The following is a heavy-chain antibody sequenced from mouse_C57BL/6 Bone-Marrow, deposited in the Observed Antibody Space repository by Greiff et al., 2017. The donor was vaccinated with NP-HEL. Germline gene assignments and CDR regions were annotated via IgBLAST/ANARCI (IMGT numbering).Heavy chain of an antibody. V-gene: IGHV1-9*01. Sequence: QVQLQQSGAELMKPGASVKLSCKATGYTFTGYWIEWVKQRPGHGLEWIGEILPGSGSTNYYEKFKGKATFTADISSNTAYMQLSSLTTEDSAIYYCAREADYDGAWFAYWGQGTLVTVSA. CDR2: ILPGSGST. CDR3: AREADYDGAWFAY. CDR1: GYTFTGYW. D-gene: IGHD2-4*01. J-gene: IGHJ3*01.